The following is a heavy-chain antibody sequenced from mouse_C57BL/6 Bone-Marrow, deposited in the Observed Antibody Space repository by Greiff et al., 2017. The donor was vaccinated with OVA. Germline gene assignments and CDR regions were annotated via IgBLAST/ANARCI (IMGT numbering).Heavy chain of an antibody. CDR2: INPGSGYT. D-gene: IGHD3-2*02. V-gene: IGHV1-7*01. J-gene: IGHJ3*01. CDR3: ARGQLRLRGAY. Sequence: VQLVESGAELAKPGASVKLSCKASGYTFTSYWMHWVQQRPGQGLEWIGYINPGSGYTKYNQKFKDKATLTADKSSSTAYMQLSSLTYEDAAVYYCARGQLRLRGAYWGQGTLVTVSA. CDR1: GYTFTSYW.